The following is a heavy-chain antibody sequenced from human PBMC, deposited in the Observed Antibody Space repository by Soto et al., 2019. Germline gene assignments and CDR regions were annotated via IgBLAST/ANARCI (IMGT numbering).Heavy chain of an antibody. J-gene: IGHJ4*02. Sequence: TGGSLRLSCAASGFTFSSYAMSWVRQAPGKGLEWVSAISGSGGSTYYADSVKGRFTISRDNSKNTLYLQMNSLRAEDTAVYYCAKLSGNIVVVVAATGLDYWGQGTLVTVSS. CDR1: GFTFSSYA. CDR2: ISGSGGST. D-gene: IGHD2-15*01. CDR3: AKLSGNIVVVVAATGLDY. V-gene: IGHV3-23*01.